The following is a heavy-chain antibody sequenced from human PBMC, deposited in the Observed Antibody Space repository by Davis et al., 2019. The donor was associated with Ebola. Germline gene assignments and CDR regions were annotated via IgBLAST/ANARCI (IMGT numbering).Heavy chain of an antibody. J-gene: IGHJ3*02. CDR2: INHSGST. CDR3: ARVGGLGSSYLEAFDI. Sequence: MPGGSLRLSCTVSGGSISSSSYYWGWIRQPPGKGLEWIGEINHSGSTNYNPSLKSRVTISVDTSRNQFSLKLTSVTAADTAVYFCARVGGLGSSYLEAFDIWGQGTMVTIFS. CDR1: GGSISSSSYY. V-gene: IGHV4-39*07. D-gene: IGHD1-26*01.